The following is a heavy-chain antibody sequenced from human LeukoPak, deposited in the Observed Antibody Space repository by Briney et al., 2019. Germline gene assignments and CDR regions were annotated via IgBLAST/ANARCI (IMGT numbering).Heavy chain of an antibody. J-gene: IGHJ4*02. V-gene: IGHV4-59*08. CDR1: GGSISTFY. CDR2: IFYSGST. Sequence: SETLSLTCTVSGGSISTFYWRWIRQPPGKGLEWIGYIFYSGSTNYNPSLKSRVTLSVDTSKNQFSLKLSSVTAADTAVYYCARPQFGSGNYHEVDYWGQGTLVTVSS. CDR3: ARPQFGSGNYHEVDY. D-gene: IGHD3-22*01.